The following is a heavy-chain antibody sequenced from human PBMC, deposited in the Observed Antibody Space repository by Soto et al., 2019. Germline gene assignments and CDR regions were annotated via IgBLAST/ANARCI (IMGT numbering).Heavy chain of an antibody. CDR2: IYYNGIT. Sequence: SETLSLTCAVAGYSISSSNYSWGWIRQPPGKGVEWIGSIYYNGITYYNPSLKRRVTLSVDTSKNQFHLKRSSVTAPDTDVYYCARPWWDLTISGWYYWGQGTLVTVSS. J-gene: IGHJ4*02. CDR3: ARPWWDLTISGWYY. CDR1: GYSISSSNYS. D-gene: IGHD6-19*01. V-gene: IGHV4-39*01.